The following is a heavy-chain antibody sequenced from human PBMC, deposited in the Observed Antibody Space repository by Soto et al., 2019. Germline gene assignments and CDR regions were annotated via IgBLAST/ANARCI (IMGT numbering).Heavy chain of an antibody. Sequence: GGSLRLSCAASGFTFSSYGMHWVRQAPGKGLEWVAVISYDGSNKYYADSVKGRFTISRDNSKNTLYLQMNSLRAEDTAVYYCAKDHAQDIVANKGGMGYWGQGTLVTVSS. CDR2: ISYDGSNK. D-gene: IGHD5-12*01. V-gene: IGHV3-30*18. CDR3: AKDHAQDIVANKGGMGY. J-gene: IGHJ4*02. CDR1: GFTFSSYG.